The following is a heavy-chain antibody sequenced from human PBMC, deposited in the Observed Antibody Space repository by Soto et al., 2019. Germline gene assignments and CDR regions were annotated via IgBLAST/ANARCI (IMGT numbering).Heavy chain of an antibody. D-gene: IGHD3-10*01. J-gene: IGHJ4*02. V-gene: IGHV3-23*01. Sequence: PGGSLRLSCAASGFTFSSYAMSWVRQAPGKGLEWVSAISGSGGSTYYADSVKGRFTISRDNSMNTLYLQMNSLRAEDTAVYYCAKDQIPGSYSLYYFDYWGQGTLVTVSS. CDR2: ISGSGGST. CDR1: GFTFSSYA. CDR3: AKDQIPGSYSLYYFDY.